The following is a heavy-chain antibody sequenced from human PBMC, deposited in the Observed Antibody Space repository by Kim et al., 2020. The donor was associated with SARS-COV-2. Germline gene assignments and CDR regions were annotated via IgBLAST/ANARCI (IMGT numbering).Heavy chain of an antibody. V-gene: IGHV3-53*01. Sequence: GGSLRLSCAASGFTVSSNYMSWVRQAPGKGLEWVSVIYSGGSTYYADSVKGRFTISRDNSKNTLYLQMNSLRAEDTAVYYCARLTYYYDSSGYSGPVRTDYCGQGTLVTVSS. CDR2: IYSGGST. CDR1: GFTVSSNY. D-gene: IGHD3-22*01. CDR3: ARLTYYYDSSGYSGPVRTDY. J-gene: IGHJ4*02.